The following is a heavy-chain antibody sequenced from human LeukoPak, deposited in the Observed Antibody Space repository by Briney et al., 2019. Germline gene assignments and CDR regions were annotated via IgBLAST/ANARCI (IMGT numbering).Heavy chain of an antibody. D-gene: IGHD3-9*01. CDR1: GASMSGYY. CDR3: ASLILGRAFDI. CDR2: IFYIGTT. V-gene: IGHV4-59*08. J-gene: IGHJ3*02. Sequence: SETLSLTCSVSGASMSGYYWSWIRQPPGKGLEYIGNIFYIGTTNYNPSLKSRVTISLDMSKNEFSLTLSSVTAADTAVYYCASLILGRAFDIWGQGTMVTVSS.